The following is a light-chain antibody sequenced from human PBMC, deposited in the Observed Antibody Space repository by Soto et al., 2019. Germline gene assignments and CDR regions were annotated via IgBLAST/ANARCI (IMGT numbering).Light chain of an antibody. J-gene: IGKJ1*01. Sequence: EPASISCRSSQILLHPKGYDSLDWYLQKPGQSPQLLIYLGSSRASGVPARFSGSGSGTDFTLKISRVEADDVGVYYCMQALQTPPTFGQGPTVEIK. CDR3: MQALQTPPT. CDR1: QILLHPKGYDS. CDR2: LGS. V-gene: IGKV2-28*01.